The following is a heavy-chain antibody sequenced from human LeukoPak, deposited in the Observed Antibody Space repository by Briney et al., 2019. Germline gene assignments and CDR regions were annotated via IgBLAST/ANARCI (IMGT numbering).Heavy chain of an antibody. CDR3: ARESMNYYDSSGYTAYDY. J-gene: IGHJ4*02. CDR1: GGTFSSYA. D-gene: IGHD3-22*01. V-gene: IGHV1-69*05. Sequence: ASVKVSCKASGGTFSSYAISWVRQAPGQGLEWMGGIIPIFGTANYAQKFQGRVTITTDESTSTAYMELSSLRSEDTAVYYCARESMNYYDSSGYTAYDYWGQGTLVTVSS. CDR2: IIPIFGTA.